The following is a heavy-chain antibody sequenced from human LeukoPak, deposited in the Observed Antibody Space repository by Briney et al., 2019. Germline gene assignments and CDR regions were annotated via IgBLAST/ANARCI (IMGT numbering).Heavy chain of an antibody. V-gene: IGHV3-23*01. Sequence: GGSLSHSCAASGFTSSSYAMLWLRHAPGKALEWVSAISSSGGSTYYAASVKGRFTISRHNSIHTLYLQMSSLRAEDAAVYYCAKSGGLSGSGRLGMDVWGQGTTVTVSS. CDR1: GFTSSSYA. J-gene: IGHJ6*02. CDR2: ISSSGGST. D-gene: IGHD3-10*01. CDR3: AKSGGLSGSGRLGMDV.